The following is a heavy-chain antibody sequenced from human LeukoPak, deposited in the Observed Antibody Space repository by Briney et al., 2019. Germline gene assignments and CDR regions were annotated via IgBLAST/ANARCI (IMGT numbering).Heavy chain of an antibody. V-gene: IGHV4-38-2*02. CDR3: AVGYCSSTSCSLGRDYYYYMDV. CDR2: IYHSGIT. J-gene: IGHJ6*03. Sequence: SETLSLTCTVSDYSISSGYGYYWGWIRQPPGKGLEWIGNIYHSGITYYNHFNSSLKSRVTISVDTSKNQFSLKLSSVTAADTAVYYCAVGYCSSTSCSLGRDYYYYMDVWGKGTTVTVSS. D-gene: IGHD2-2*01. CDR1: DYSISSGYGYY.